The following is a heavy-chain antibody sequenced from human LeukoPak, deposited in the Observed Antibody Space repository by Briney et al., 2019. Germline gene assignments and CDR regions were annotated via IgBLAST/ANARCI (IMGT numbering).Heavy chain of an antibody. CDR3: ARGGAARPDF. J-gene: IGHJ4*02. D-gene: IGHD6-6*01. CDR2: ISGSGGTT. CDR1: GFTFSNYG. V-gene: IGHV3-23*01. Sequence: PPGGSLRLSCAASGFTFSNYGMSWVRQAPGKGLEWVSSISGSGGTTYYADSVKGRFTISRDKSKNTLYLQMNSLRAEDTAVYYCARGGAARPDFWGQGTLVTVSS.